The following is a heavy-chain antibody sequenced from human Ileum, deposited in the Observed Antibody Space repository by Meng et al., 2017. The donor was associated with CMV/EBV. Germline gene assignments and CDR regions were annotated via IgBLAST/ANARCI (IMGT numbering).Heavy chain of an antibody. Sequence: SCAASGFTFSYYWMSWVRQPPGKGLEWVANINQDGSEIHYVDSVKGRFTISRDNAKKSLYLQMNSLGAEDTAMYYCARDIVGSTSFDYWGLGTLVTVSS. CDR1: GFTFSYYW. V-gene: IGHV3-7*01. CDR3: ARDIVGSTSFDY. D-gene: IGHD1-26*01. J-gene: IGHJ4*02. CDR2: INQDGSEI.